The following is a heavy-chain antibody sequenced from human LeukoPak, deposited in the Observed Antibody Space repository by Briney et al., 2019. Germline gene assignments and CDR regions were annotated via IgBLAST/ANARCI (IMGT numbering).Heavy chain of an antibody. D-gene: IGHD1-1*01. CDR3: ARGNPYKPGAAFDI. V-gene: IGHV1-8*01. J-gene: IGHJ3*02. CDR2: IHPNSADT. CDR1: GYTFTNYD. Sequence: ASVKVSCKASGYTFTNYDINWVRQATGQGLEWMGRIHPNSADTDYAQMFQGRVFTTRDTSISAVYMELSSLRSDDTAVYYCARGNPYKPGAAFDIWGQGTLVTVSS.